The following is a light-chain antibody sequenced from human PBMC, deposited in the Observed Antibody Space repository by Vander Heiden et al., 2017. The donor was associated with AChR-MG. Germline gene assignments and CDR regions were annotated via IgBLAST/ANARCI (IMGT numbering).Light chain of an antibody. CDR2: GAS. Sequence: DIQMTQSPSSLSASVGDRVTITCRASQRITTFLNWYQHKPGKAPKLLIYGASTLQSGVPSRFSGSGSGTDFTLTIGSLQPEDFATYYCQQTYSTVRAFGQGTKVEIK. CDR3: QQTYSTVRA. J-gene: IGKJ1*01. V-gene: IGKV1-39*01. CDR1: QRITTF.